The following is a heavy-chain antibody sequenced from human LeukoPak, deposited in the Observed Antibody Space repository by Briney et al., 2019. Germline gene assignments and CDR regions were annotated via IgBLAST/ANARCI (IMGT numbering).Heavy chain of an antibody. J-gene: IGHJ3*02. V-gene: IGHV3-20*04. CDR1: GLTFISYG. CDR2: INWNGGTT. Sequence: GGSLRLSCAASGLTFISYGTSSVRQGPRKRLEWVSGINWNGGTTRYADSVKVRFTISRDNAKNSLDLQMNSLRAEDTALYYCARDLGFGELDAFDIWGQGTMVTVSS. CDR3: ARDLGFGELDAFDI. D-gene: IGHD3-10*01.